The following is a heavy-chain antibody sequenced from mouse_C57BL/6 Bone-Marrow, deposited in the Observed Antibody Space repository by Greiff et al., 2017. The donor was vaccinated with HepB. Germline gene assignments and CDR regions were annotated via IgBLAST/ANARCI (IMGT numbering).Heavy chain of an antibody. J-gene: IGHJ2*01. Sequence: QVQLQQSGTELVKPGASVKLSCKASGYTFTSYWMHWVKQRPGQGLEWIGNINPSNGGTNYNEKFKSKATLTVDKSSSTAYMQLSSLTSEDSAVYYCARSPGSSYRRNFDYWGQGTTLTVSS. D-gene: IGHD1-1*01. V-gene: IGHV1-53*01. CDR3: ARSPGSSYRRNFDY. CDR2: INPSNGGT. CDR1: GYTFTSYW.